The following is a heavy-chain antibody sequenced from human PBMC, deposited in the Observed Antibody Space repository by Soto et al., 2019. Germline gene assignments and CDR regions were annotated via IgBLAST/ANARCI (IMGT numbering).Heavy chain of an antibody. J-gene: IGHJ5*02. V-gene: IGHV4-39*01. CDR2: IYYSGST. CDR1: GGSISSSSYY. CDR3: ARIRRAYSSSSGWFDP. Sequence: SETLSLTCTVSGGSISSSSYYWGWIRQPPGKGMEWIGSIYYSGSTYYNPYLKSRVTISVDTSKNQFSLKLSSVTAADMAVYFCARIRRAYSSSSGWFDPWGQGTLVTVSS. D-gene: IGHD6-6*01.